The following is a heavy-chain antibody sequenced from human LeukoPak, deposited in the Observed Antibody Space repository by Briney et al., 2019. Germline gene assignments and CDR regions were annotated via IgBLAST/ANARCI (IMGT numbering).Heavy chain of an antibody. CDR1: GFTFSSYA. V-gene: IGHV3-30-3*01. J-gene: IGHJ4*02. D-gene: IGHD4-23*01. Sequence: PGGSLRLSCAASGFTFSSYAMHWVRQAPGKGLEWVAVISYDGSKKYYADSVKGRFTISRDNSKNTLYLQMNSLRAEDTAVYYCARHIGRGGNNYDYWGQGTLVTVSS. CDR2: ISYDGSKK. CDR3: ARHIGRGGNNYDY.